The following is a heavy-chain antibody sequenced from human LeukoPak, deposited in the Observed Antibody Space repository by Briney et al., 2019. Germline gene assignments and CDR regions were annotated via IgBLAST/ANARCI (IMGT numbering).Heavy chain of an antibody. V-gene: IGHV3-48*02. CDR3: ARDTIFGADYYFDY. CDR2: ISGSSSTI. Sequence: GGSLRLSCAASGFTLSRYSMNWVRQAPGKGLEWVSYISGSSSTIYYADSVKGRFTISRDNAKNSLYLQMNSLRDEDTAVYYCARDTIFGADYYFDYWGQGTLVTVSS. CDR1: GFTLSRYS. D-gene: IGHD3-3*01. J-gene: IGHJ4*02.